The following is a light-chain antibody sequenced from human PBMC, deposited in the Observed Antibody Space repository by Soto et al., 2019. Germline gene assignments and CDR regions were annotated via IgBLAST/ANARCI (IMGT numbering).Light chain of an antibody. V-gene: IGLV2-11*01. CDR3: CSYAGSYTFD. J-gene: IGLJ2*01. CDR2: DVN. Sequence: QSVLTQPRSVSGSPGQSVTISCTGTSSDVGGYNYVSWYQQHPGKAPELIIYDVNKRPSGVPDRFSGSKSGNTASLTISGLQAEDEADYYCCSYAGSYTFDFGGGTKLTVL. CDR1: SSDVGGYNY.